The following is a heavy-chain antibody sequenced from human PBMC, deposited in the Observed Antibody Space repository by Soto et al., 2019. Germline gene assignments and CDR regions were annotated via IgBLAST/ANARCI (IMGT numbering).Heavy chain of an antibody. V-gene: IGHV3-23*01. J-gene: IGHJ6*02. Sequence: GGSLRLSCAASGFTFSSYAMSWVRQAPGQGLEWVSAISGSGGSTYYADSVKGRFAISRDNSKNSLYLQLNNLRVDDTAVYYCAKVGPSYYYGMDVWGQGTTVTVSS. D-gene: IGHD1-26*01. CDR3: AKVGPSYYYGMDV. CDR1: GFTFSSYA. CDR2: ISGSGGST.